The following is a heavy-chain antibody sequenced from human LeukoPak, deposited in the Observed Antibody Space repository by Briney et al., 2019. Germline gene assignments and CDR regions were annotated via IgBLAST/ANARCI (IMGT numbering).Heavy chain of an antibody. J-gene: IGHJ4*02. D-gene: IGHD3-10*01. Sequence: SETLSLTCAVYGGSFSGYYWCWVRHPPGEGLEWRGEINDSGSTKYNPSPTRRATISVATSMKKSSLNLSSGTAADTAVYYCARRWFGEPSNYFDYWGQGTLVTVSS. CDR3: ARRWFGEPSNYFDY. CDR2: INDSGST. CDR1: GGSFSGYY. V-gene: IGHV4-34*01.